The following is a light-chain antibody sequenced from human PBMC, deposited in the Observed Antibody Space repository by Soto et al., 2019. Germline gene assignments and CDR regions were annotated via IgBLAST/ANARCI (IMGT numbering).Light chain of an antibody. CDR1: QSIRRW. Sequence: DIHLTQSPSTLSASVGDRITITCRASQSIRRWLAWYQQKPGKAPKLLIYTTSSLESGVPSRFSGSGSETEFTLTISSLQPDDFATYYCQHYKDYSWTFGQGTKVEIK. CDR2: TTS. J-gene: IGKJ1*01. CDR3: QHYKDYSWT. V-gene: IGKV1-5*03.